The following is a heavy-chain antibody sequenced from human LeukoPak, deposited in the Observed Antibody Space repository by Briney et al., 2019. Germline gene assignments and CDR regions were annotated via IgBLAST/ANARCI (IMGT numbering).Heavy chain of an antibody. CDR2: INHSGST. J-gene: IGHJ4*02. CDR1: GGSFSGYY. CDR3: ARQANH. V-gene: IGHV4-34*01. Sequence: SETLSLTCAVHGGSFSGYYWSWIRQPPGKGLEWIGEINHSGSTNYNPSLKSRVTISVDTSKNQFSLKLSSVTAADTAVYYCARQANHWGQGTLVTVSS.